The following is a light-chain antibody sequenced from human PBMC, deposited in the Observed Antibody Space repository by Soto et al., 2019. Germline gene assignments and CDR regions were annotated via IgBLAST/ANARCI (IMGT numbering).Light chain of an antibody. Sequence: EIVMTQSPATLSVSPGERATLSRRASQSVSSNLAWYQQIPGQAPRLLIYGASTRATGIPARFSGSGSGTDFTLTISSLQSEDFAVYYCQQYNNWPPYTFGQGTKLDIK. CDR3: QQYNNWPPYT. CDR1: QSVSSN. CDR2: GAS. J-gene: IGKJ2*01. V-gene: IGKV3-15*01.